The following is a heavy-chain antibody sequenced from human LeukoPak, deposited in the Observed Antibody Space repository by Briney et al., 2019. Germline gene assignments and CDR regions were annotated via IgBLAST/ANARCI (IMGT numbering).Heavy chain of an antibody. CDR1: GFTFSSYS. V-gene: IGHV3-21*01. CDR2: TSSSSSYI. CDR3: ARDLTTVTTFDY. J-gene: IGHJ4*02. D-gene: IGHD4-17*01. Sequence: GGSLRLSCAASGFTFSSYSMNWVRQAPGKGLEWVSSTSSSSSYIYSADSVKGRFTISRDNAKNSLFLQMNSLRAEDTAVYYCARDLTTVTTFDYWGQGTLVTVSS.